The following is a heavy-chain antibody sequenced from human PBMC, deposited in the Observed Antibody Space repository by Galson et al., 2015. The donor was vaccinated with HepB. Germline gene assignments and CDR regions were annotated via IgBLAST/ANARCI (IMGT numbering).Heavy chain of an antibody. V-gene: IGHV3-7*03. CDR3: ARGPGSTWYIIH. D-gene: IGHD6-13*01. CDR2: IKQDGSDK. Sequence: SLRLSCAASGFTFNNYWMTWVRQAPGKGLEWVANIKQDGSDKYYVDSVKGRFTVSRDNAKSSLYLQMNSLRAEDTAVYYCARGPGSTWYIIHWGQGTLVTVSS. J-gene: IGHJ4*02. CDR1: GFTFNNYW.